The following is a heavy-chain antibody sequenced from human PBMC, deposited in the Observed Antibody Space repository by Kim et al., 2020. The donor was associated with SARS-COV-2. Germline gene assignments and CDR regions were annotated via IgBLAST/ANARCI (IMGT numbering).Heavy chain of an antibody. CDR2: INPDGSDK. CDR3: ASRYGDYEPRLV. J-gene: IGHJ4*02. Sequence: GGSLRLSCAASGFTVSSYWMNWVRQAPGKGLESVANINPDGSDKYYVDSVKGRFTISKDNAKNSLYLQMNSLRAEDTAVYYCASRYGDYEPRLVWGQGTLVTVSS. CDR1: GFTVSSYW. V-gene: IGHV3-7*01. D-gene: IGHD4-17*01.